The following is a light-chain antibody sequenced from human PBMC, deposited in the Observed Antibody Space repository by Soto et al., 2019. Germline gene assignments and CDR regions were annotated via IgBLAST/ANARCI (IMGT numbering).Light chain of an antibody. CDR1: QTISSW. V-gene: IGKV1-5*03. J-gene: IGKJ1*01. CDR3: QHYNSYSEA. CDR2: KAS. Sequence: DIPMTQSPSTLSGSVGDRVTITCRASQTISSWLAWYQQKPGKAPKLLIYKASTLKSGVPSRFSGSGSGTDFTLTISSLQPDDFATYYCQHYNSYSEAFGQGTKVKLK.